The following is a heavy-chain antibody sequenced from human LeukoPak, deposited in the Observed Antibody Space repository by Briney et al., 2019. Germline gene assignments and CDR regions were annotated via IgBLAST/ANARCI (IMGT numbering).Heavy chain of an antibody. CDR3: ARGDWLDAFDI. CDR2: IWYDGSNK. Sequence: PGGSLRLSCAASGFTFSRYTMSWVRQAPGKGLEWVAVIWYDGSNKYYADSVKGRFTISRDNSKNTLYLQMNSLRAEDTAVYYCARGDWLDAFDIWGQGTMVTVSS. CDR1: GFTFSRYT. J-gene: IGHJ3*02. D-gene: IGHD3-9*01. V-gene: IGHV3-33*08.